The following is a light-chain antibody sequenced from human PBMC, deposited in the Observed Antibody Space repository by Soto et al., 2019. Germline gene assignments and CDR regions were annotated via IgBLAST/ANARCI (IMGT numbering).Light chain of an antibody. CDR3: QQYASLPLI. Sequence: DMQLTQSPSSLSASVGDRVTITCRASQDISNYLHWYQQKPGKAPKLLIYDASNLEGGVPSRFSGSGSATYFTFTIDSLQLEDGATYYCQQYASLPLIFGGGTRVEIK. CDR2: DAS. V-gene: IGKV1-33*01. CDR1: QDISNY. J-gene: IGKJ4*01.